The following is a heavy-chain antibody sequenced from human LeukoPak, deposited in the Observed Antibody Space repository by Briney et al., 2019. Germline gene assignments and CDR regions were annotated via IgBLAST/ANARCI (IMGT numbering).Heavy chain of an antibody. CDR2: ISSSGSTI. Sequence: GGSLRLSCAASGFTFSSYEMNWVRQAPGKGLEWVSYISSSGSTIYYADSVKGRFTISRENAKNSLYLQMNSLRAEDTAVYYCARVGYCSSTSCSYSSGYYYYGMDVWGQGTTVTVSS. CDR3: ARVGYCSSTSCSYSSGYYYYGMDV. CDR1: GFTFSSYE. D-gene: IGHD2-2*01. J-gene: IGHJ6*02. V-gene: IGHV3-48*03.